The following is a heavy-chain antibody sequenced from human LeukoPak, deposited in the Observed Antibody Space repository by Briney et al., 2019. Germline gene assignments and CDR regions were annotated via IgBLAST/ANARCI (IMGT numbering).Heavy chain of an antibody. Sequence: PGGSLGLSCAASGFTFSTYAMSWVRQAPGKGLEWVAVIWYDGSDKYHADSVKGRFTISRDNSKNTLYLQMNSLRVEDTAVYYCARPVVLGAYLRGAYYFDSWGQGTLVTVSS. CDR3: ARPVVLGAYLRGAYYFDS. CDR2: IWYDGSDK. D-gene: IGHD3-16*01. V-gene: IGHV3-33*08. CDR1: GFTFSTYA. J-gene: IGHJ4*02.